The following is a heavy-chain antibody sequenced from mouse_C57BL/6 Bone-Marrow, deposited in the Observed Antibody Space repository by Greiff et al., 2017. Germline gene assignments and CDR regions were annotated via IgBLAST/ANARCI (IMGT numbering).Heavy chain of an antibody. J-gene: IGHJ2*01. Sequence: VNVKQSGAELVKPGASVKISCKASGYSFTDYNMNWVKQSNGKSLEWIGKINPNDGTTRYNQKFKDKATLTVDQSSSTAYMQLNHLTSKESAVYYCVREGYYYEKACDHWPQRTTHRVPS. CDR2: INPNDGTT. V-gene: IGHV1-39*01. D-gene: IGHD1-1*01. CDR1: GYSFTDYN. CDR3: VREGYYYEKACDH.